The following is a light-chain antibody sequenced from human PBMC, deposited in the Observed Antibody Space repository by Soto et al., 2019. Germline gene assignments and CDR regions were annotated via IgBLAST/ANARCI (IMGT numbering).Light chain of an antibody. J-gene: IGKJ3*01. CDR3: QKYSSVPA. CDR1: QGIRTF. Sequence: DIQMTQSPTSLSASVGDRVTITCRASQGIRTFVAWYQQKPGKAPKLLIYAASTLQSGVPSRFSGSGSGTDFTLTSNSLQPEDVATYSCQKYSSVPAFGPGTKVEIK. V-gene: IGKV1-27*01. CDR2: AAS.